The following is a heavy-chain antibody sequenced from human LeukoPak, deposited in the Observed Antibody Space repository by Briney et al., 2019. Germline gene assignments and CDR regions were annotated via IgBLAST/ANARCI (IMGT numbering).Heavy chain of an antibody. D-gene: IGHD1-1*01. CDR1: GYTFTDYY. Sequence: ASVKVSCKASGYTFTDYYMHWVRQAPGQGLEWMGWINLNSGGTKYAQKIQGRVTMTRDTSSSTAYMEPNRLTSDDTAVYYCARSNNWKPDYWGQGTLVAVSS. CDR3: ARSNNWKPDY. CDR2: INLNSGGT. J-gene: IGHJ4*02. V-gene: IGHV1-2*02.